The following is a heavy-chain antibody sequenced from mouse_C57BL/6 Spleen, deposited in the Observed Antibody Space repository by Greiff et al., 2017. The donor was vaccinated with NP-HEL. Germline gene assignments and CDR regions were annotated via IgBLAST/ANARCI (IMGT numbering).Heavy chain of an antibody. J-gene: IGHJ2*01. D-gene: IGHD1-1*01. Sequence: VQLQQPGAELVMPGASVKLSCKASGYTFTSYWMHWVKQRPGQGLEWIGEIDPSDSYTNYNGKFKGKATLTADKSSSTAYMQLSSLTSEDSAVYFCARGITTVVAPFDYWGQGTTLTVSS. CDR3: ARGITTVVAPFDY. CDR1: GYTFTSYW. V-gene: IGHV1-69*01. CDR2: IDPSDSYT.